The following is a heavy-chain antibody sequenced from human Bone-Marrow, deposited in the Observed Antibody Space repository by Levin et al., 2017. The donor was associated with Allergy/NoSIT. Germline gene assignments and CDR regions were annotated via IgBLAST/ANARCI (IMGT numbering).Heavy chain of an antibody. Sequence: PGESLKISCAVSGFTFRSYAMNWVRQVPGKGLEWVAYISSASSTIHYADSVKGRFTISRDTAKNSLYLQMNSLRDEDTAVYYCARDWGSSGWYDYYGMDVWGQGTPVSVSS. CDR2: ISSASSTI. CDR1: GFTFRSYA. D-gene: IGHD6-19*01. CDR3: ARDWGSSGWYDYYGMDV. V-gene: IGHV3-48*02. J-gene: IGHJ6*02.